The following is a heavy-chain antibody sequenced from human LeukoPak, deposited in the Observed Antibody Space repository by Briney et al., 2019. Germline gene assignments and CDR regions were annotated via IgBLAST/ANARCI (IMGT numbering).Heavy chain of an antibody. CDR3: ARLLDNDISGDPDTFDV. CDR2: INHSGST. CDR1: GGSFSGYY. Sequence: SETLSLTCAVYGGSFSGYYWSWIRQPPGKGLEWIGEINHSGSTNYNPSLKSRVTISVDTSKNQFSLKLTSVTSADTAVYSCARLLDNDISGDPDTFDVWGQGTTVIVSS. J-gene: IGHJ3*01. V-gene: IGHV4-34*01. D-gene: IGHD3-22*01.